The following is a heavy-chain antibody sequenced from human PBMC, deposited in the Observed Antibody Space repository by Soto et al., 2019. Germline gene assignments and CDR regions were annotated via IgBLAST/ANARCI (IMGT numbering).Heavy chain of an antibody. CDR2: IHWYDDR. Sequence: QITLKESGPTLVKPTQTLTLTCTFSGFSLSTNGMGVGWIRQPPVKALEWLALIHWYDDRRYSPSLESRLTITKDTSKNQVVLTVANVDPVDTATYYCAQGHCGQNCYPIHFDNWGQGTLFTVSS. J-gene: IGHJ4*02. D-gene: IGHD2-21*01. V-gene: IGHV2-5*01. CDR3: AQGHCGQNCYPIHFDN. CDR1: GFSLSTNGMG.